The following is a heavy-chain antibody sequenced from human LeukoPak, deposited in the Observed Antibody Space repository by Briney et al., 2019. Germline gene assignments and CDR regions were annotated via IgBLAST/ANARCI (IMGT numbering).Heavy chain of an antibody. J-gene: IGHJ4*02. Sequence: ASVKVSCTASGYIFTSYYMHWVRQAPGQGLEWMGIINPSGGSTSYAQKFQGRVTMTRDTSTSTVYMELSSLRSEDTAVYYCARDMGRGYSGYDSMDYWGQGTLVTVSS. CDR1: GYIFTSYY. D-gene: IGHD5-12*01. V-gene: IGHV1-46*01. CDR3: ARDMGRGYSGYDSMDY. CDR2: INPSGGST.